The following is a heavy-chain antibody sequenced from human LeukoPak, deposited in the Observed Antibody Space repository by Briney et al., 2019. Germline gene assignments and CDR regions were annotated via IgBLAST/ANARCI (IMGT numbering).Heavy chain of an antibody. V-gene: IGHV4-39*01. CDR1: GGSISNSSYF. J-gene: IGHJ4*02. Sequence: SETLSLTCTVSGGSISNSSYFWGWIRQPPGKRLEWIGSIYYTGNTYYDASLKSQVSISIDTSKNQFSLKLTSVTAADTSVYYCARQTGSGLFILPGGQGTLVTVSS. CDR3: ARQTGSGLFILP. D-gene: IGHD3/OR15-3a*01. CDR2: IYYTGNT.